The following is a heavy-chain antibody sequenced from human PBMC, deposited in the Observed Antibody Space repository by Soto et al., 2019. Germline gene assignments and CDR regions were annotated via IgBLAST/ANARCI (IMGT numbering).Heavy chain of an antibody. V-gene: IGHV3-48*01. J-gene: IGHJ6*03. D-gene: IGHD2-15*01. CDR2: ISSSSSTI. CDR3: ARDSLVVAAVYYYYMDV. Sequence: PGGSLRLSCAASGFTFSSYSMNWVRQAPGKGLEWVSYISSSSSTIYYADSVKGRFTISRDNAKNSLYLQMNSLRAEDTAVYYCARDSLVVAAVYYYYMDVWGKGTTVTVSS. CDR1: GFTFSSYS.